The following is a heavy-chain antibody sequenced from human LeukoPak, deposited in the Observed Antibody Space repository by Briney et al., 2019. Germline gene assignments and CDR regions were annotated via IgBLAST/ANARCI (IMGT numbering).Heavy chain of an antibody. J-gene: IGHJ5*02. CDR2: INPNSGGT. CDR3: ARGPLALWFGELSSDP. Sequence: GASVKVSCKASGYTFSGNYMHWVRQAPGQGLEWMGCINPNSGGTKYAQTFQGRVTMTRDRSISTAYMELSRLRSDDTAVYYCARGPLALWFGELSSDPWGQGTLVTVSS. V-gene: IGHV1-2*02. D-gene: IGHD3-10*01. CDR1: GYTFSGNY.